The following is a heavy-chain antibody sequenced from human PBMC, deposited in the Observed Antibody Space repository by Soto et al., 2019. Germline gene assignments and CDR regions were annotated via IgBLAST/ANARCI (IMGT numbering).Heavy chain of an antibody. D-gene: IGHD3-22*01. Sequence: AGGSLRLSCAASGFTFSSYGMHWVRQAPGKGLEWVAVIWYDGSNKYYADSVKGRFTIPRDNSKNTLYLQMNSLRAEDTAVHYCARASDSSGYYQWVDYWGQGTLVTVSS. CDR1: GFTFSSYG. V-gene: IGHV3-33*01. J-gene: IGHJ4*02. CDR2: IWYDGSNK. CDR3: ARASDSSGYYQWVDY.